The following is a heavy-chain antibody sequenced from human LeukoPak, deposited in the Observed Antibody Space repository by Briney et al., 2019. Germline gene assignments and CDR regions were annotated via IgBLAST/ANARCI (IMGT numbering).Heavy chain of an antibody. CDR1: GFTFSDHY. Sequence: PGGSLRLSCAASGFTFSDHYMDWVRQAPGKGLEWVGRIRNKANSYTTEYAASVKGRFTFSRDDSKNSLYLQMNSLKTEDTAVYYCAPQRQHYYYYGMDVWGQGTTVTVSS. V-gene: IGHV3-72*01. CDR3: APQRQHYYYYGMDV. J-gene: IGHJ6*02. CDR2: IRNKANSYTT. D-gene: IGHD1-1*01.